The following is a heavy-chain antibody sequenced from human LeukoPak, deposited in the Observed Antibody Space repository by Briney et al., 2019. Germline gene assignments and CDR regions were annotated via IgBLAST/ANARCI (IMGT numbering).Heavy chain of an antibody. CDR3: ARDDYGDYRFDY. CDR2: INPNSGGT. Sequence: ASVKVSCKASGYTFTGYFMHWVRQAPGQGLEWMGWINPNSGGTNYAQKFQGRVTMTRDTSISTAYMELSRLRSDDTAVYYCARDDYGDYRFDYWGQGTLVTVSS. V-gene: IGHV1-2*02. CDR1: GYTFTGYF. J-gene: IGHJ4*02. D-gene: IGHD4-17*01.